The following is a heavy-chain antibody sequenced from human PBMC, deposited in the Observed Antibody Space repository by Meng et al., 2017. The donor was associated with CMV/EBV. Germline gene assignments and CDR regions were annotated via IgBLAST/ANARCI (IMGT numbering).Heavy chain of an antibody. CDR3: AKPYGMDV. Sequence: GESLKISCAASGFTFSSYSMNWVRQAPGKGLEWVSSISSSSSYIYYADSVKGRFTISRDNSKNTLYLQMNSLRAEDTAVYYCAKPYGMDVWGQGTTVTVSS. CDR1: GFTFSSYS. J-gene: IGHJ6*02. CDR2: ISSSSSYI. V-gene: IGHV3-21*04.